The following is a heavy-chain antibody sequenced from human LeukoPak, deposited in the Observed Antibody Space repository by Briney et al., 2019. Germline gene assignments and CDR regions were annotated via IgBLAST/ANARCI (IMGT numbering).Heavy chain of an antibody. CDR2: ISSSGSTI. V-gene: IGHV3-11*01. D-gene: IGHD2-2*01. J-gene: IGHJ4*02. CDR1: GFTFSDYY. CDR3: ARDQRYCSSTSCYLFDY. Sequence: GGSLRLSCAASGFTFSDYYMSWIRQAPGKGLEWVSYISSSGSTIYYADSVKGRFTISRDNAKNSLYLQMNSLRAEDTAVYYCARDQRYCSSTSCYLFDYWGQGTLVTVSS.